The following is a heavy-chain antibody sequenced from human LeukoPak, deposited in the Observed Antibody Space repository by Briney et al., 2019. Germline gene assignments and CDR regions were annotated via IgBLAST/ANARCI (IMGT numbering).Heavy chain of an antibody. CDR2: IYHSGST. D-gene: IGHD3-10*01. CDR1: DYSIGSGYY. Sequence: SETLSLTCAVSDYSIGSGYYWGWIRQPPGKGLEWIGSIYHSGSTYYNPSLKSRVTISVDTSKNQFSLKLSSVTAADTAVYYCAREGRYYTSGSYSKFGAFDIWGQGTMVTVSS. J-gene: IGHJ3*02. V-gene: IGHV4-38-2*02. CDR3: AREGRYYTSGSYSKFGAFDI.